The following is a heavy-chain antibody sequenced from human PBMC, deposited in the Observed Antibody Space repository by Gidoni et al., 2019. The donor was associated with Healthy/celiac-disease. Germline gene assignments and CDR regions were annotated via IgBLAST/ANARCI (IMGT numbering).Heavy chain of an antibody. CDR1: VFTFSSYS. CDR2: ISSSSSTI. D-gene: IGHD3-3*01. J-gene: IGHJ6*02. CDR3: ARPYRDLEWLLSYYHGMDV. Sequence: EVQLVESGGGLVQPGGSLRLSCAASVFTFSSYSMTWVRQAPGKGLEWVSYISSSSSTIYYADSVKGRFTISRDNANNSLYLQMNSLRDEDTAVYYCARPYRDLEWLLSYYHGMDVWGQGTTVTVSS. V-gene: IGHV3-48*02.